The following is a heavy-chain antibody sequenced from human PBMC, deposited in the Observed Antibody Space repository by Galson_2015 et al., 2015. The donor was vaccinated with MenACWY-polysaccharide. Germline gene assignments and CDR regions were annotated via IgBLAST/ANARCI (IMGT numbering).Heavy chain of an antibody. CDR1: GGSVSSITDY. CDR2: MSSNGRA. CDR3: AREPTYSGSFGWFDS. V-gene: IGHV4-61*01. D-gene: IGHD1-26*01. Sequence: ETLSLTCTVSGGSVSSITDYWSWLRQPPGQGLEWIGYMSSNGRANQNPSLKSRVTVSIDTSKNQFSLRLSSVTAADTAMYYCAREPTYSGSFGWFDSWGQGTLVTVSS. J-gene: IGHJ5*01.